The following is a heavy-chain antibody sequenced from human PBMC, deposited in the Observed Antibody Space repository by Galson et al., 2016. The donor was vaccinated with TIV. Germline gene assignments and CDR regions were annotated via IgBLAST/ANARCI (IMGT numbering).Heavy chain of an antibody. Sequence: VRQVPGKGLEWVSVIYSDGNAYYADSVRGRFTISGDNSKDTLYLQMNSLRREDTAVYYCVRETVWGQGTTVTVSS. CDR2: IYSDGNA. CDR3: VRETV. J-gene: IGHJ6*02. V-gene: IGHV3-53*05.